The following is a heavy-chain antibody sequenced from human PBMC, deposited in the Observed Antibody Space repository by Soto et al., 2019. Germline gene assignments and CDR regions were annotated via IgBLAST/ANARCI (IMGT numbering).Heavy chain of an antibody. CDR1: GFTFGTYA. J-gene: IGHJ4*02. V-gene: IGHV3-30*18. CDR2: ISYDGAND. Sequence: QVQLVESGGGVVQPGRSLRLSCAASGFTFGTYAMQWVRQAPGKGLEWVAAISYDGANDYYADSVKGRFTISRDKSKNSLYLQMNSLRPEDTAVYYCAKSGAEHLVRFGYDRWVQGTLVTVSS. D-gene: IGHD6-6*01. CDR3: AKSGAEHLVRFGYDR.